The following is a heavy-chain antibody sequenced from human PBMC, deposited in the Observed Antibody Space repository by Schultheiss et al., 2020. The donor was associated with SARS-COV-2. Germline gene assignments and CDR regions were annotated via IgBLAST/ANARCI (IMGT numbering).Heavy chain of an antibody. V-gene: IGHV4-59*01. CDR3: ARDYYDSSGYYDAFDI. CDR2: IYYSGST. J-gene: IGHJ3*02. CDR1: GGSISSYY. Sequence: SQTLSLTCTVSGGSISSYYWSWIRQPPGKGLEWIGYIYYSGSTNYNPSLKSRVTISVDTSKNQFSLKLSSVTAADTAVYYCARDYYDSSGYYDAFDIWGQGTMVTVSS. D-gene: IGHD3-22*01.